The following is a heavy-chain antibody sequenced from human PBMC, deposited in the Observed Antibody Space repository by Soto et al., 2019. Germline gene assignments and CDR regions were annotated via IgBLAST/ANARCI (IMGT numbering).Heavy chain of an antibody. CDR1: GGSISSSSYY. D-gene: IGHD2-15*01. V-gene: IGHV4-39*07. J-gene: IGHJ5*02. Sequence: SETLSLTCTVSGGSISSSSYYWGWIRQPPGKGLEWIGSIYYSGSTYYNPSLKSRVTISVDTSKNQFSLQLSSVTAADTAMYYCAGLGMVAAHREFDPWGQGTLVTVSS. CDR3: AGLGMVAAHREFDP. CDR2: IYYSGST.